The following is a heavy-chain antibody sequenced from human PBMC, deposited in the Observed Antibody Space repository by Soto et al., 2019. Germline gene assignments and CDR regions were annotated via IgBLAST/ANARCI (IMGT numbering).Heavy chain of an antibody. CDR2: IYYSGST. D-gene: IGHD3-16*01. Sequence: QVQLQESGPGLVKPSETLSLTCTVSGGSISSYYWSWIRQPPGKGLEWIGYIYYSGSTNYNPSHNSRITISVDTSHKQISPKLSSVTAADTAVYYCARVPGLGWFDPWSQGTLVTVSS. V-gene: IGHV4-59*01. CDR3: ARVPGLGWFDP. J-gene: IGHJ5*02. CDR1: GGSISSYY.